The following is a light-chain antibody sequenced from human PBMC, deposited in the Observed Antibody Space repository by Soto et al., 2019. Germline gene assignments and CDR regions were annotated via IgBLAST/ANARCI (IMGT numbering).Light chain of an antibody. J-gene: IGKJ2*01. Sequence: EIVMTQSPATLYVSPGERATLSCRAGQSVSSNLAWYQQKPGQAPRLLIYGASRRATGIPDRFSGRESGTDFTLTITTLEPEDSAVYFCQQYASSPYTFGQGTKVDI. V-gene: IGKV3-20*01. CDR3: QQYASSPYT. CDR1: QSVSSN. CDR2: GAS.